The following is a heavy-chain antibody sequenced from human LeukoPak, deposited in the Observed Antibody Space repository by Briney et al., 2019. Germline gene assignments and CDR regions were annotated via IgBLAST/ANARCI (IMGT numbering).Heavy chain of an antibody. J-gene: IGHJ5*02. D-gene: IGHD3-3*01. CDR1: GFTFSSYA. CDR3: ARVNNFWSGYYRARWFDP. Sequence: GGSLRLSCAASGFTFSSYAMHWVRQAPGKGLEWVAVISYDGSNKYYADSVKGRFTISRDNSKNTLYLQMNSLRAEDTAVYYCARVNNFWSGYYRARWFDPWGQGTLVTVSS. V-gene: IGHV3-30-3*01. CDR2: ISYDGSNK.